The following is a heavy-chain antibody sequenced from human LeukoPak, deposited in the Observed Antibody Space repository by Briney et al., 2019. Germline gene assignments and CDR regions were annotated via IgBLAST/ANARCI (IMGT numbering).Heavy chain of an antibody. D-gene: IGHD3-9*01. CDR3: ARETYHDILTGTDY. J-gene: IGHJ4*02. CDR2: ISPYNGNT. CDR1: GYTFTSYD. V-gene: IGHV1-18*01. Sequence: ASVKVSCKASGYTFTSYDINWVRQATGQGLEWMGFISPYNGNTKYAQKLQGRVTMTTDTSTSTAYMELRSLRSDDTAMYYCARETYHDILTGTDYWGQGTLVTVSS.